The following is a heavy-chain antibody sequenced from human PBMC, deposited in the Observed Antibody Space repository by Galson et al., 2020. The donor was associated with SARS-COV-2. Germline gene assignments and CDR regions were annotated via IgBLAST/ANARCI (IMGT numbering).Heavy chain of an antibody. CDR2: IWYDGSNK. D-gene: IGHD6-13*01. Sequence: GGSLRLSCAASGFTFSSYGMHWVRQAPGKGLEWVAVIWYDGSNKYYADSVKGRFTISRDNSKNTVYLQMNSLRAKDTAVYYCARDLGIAAAGEDFDYWGQGTLVTVSS. CDR1: GFTFSSYG. J-gene: IGHJ4*02. V-gene: IGHV3-33*01. CDR3: ARDLGIAAAGEDFDY.